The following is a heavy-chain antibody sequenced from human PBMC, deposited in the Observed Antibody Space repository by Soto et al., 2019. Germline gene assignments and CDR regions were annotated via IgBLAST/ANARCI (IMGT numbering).Heavy chain of an antibody. J-gene: IGHJ4*02. D-gene: IGHD5-12*01. CDR1: GYTFTSYY. CDR3: ARDKGRGLSGYDSFDH. CDR2: INPSGGST. Sequence: ASVKVSCKASGYTFTSYYMHWVRQAPGQGLEWMGIINPSGGSTSYAQKFQGRVTMTRDTSTSTVYMELSSLRSEDTAVYYCARDKGRGLSGYDSFDHWGQGTLVTVSS. V-gene: IGHV1-46*01.